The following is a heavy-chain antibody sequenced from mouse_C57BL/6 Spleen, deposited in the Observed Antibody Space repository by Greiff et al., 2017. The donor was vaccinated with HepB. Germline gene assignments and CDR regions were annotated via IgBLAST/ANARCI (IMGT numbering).Heavy chain of an antibody. CDR1: GFTFSNYW. D-gene: IGHD1-1*01. CDR2: ISLKSDNYAT. V-gene: IGHV6-3*01. CDR3: TSDYGSSPFAY. J-gene: IGHJ3*01. Sequence: EVKLVESGGGLVQPGGSMKLSCVASGFTFSNYWMHWVRQTPEKGLEWVAQISLKSDNYATHYAETVKGRFTIARDESKRSVYLQMMNLRAEDTGIYYCTSDYGSSPFAYWGQGTMVTVSA.